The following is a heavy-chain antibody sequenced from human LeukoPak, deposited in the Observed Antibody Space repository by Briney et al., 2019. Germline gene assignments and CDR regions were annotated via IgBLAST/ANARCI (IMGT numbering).Heavy chain of an antibody. CDR3: AFSRRFWSGYEWGLDY. J-gene: IGHJ4*02. D-gene: IGHD3-3*01. Sequence: GGSLRLSCAASGFTFSNTWMSWVRQAPGKGLEWVGRIKSKTDGGTTDYAAPVKGRFTISRDDSKNTLYLQMNSLKTEDTAVYYCAFSRRFWSGYEWGLDYWGQGTLVTVSS. V-gene: IGHV3-15*01. CDR2: IKSKTDGGTT. CDR1: GFTFSNTW.